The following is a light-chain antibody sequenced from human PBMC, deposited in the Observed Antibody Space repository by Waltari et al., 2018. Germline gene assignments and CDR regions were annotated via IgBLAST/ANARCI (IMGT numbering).Light chain of an antibody. Sequence: SYVLTQPPSVSVAPGETSRITCGGDNIGGYSVHWYQQKPGQAPVLVLYYDNDRPSGIPESFSDSNFGNTATLTISRVEAVDEADYYCQVSDSTTDLVIFGGGTKLTVL. J-gene: IGLJ2*01. CDR2: YDN. CDR3: QVSDSTTDLVI. V-gene: IGLV3-21*04. CDR1: NIGGYS.